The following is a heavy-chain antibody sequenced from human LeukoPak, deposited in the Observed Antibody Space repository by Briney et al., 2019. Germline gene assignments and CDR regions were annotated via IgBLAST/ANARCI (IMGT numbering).Heavy chain of an antibody. Sequence: PSETLSLTCTVSGGSISSSSYYWGWIRQPPGKGLEWIGSIYYSGSTYYNPSLKSRVTISVDTSKNQFSLKLSSVTAADTAVYYCARAGTRYYFDYWGQGTLVTVSS. J-gene: IGHJ4*02. CDR2: IYYSGST. V-gene: IGHV4-39*07. CDR1: GGSISSSSYY. D-gene: IGHD1-1*01. CDR3: ARAGTRYYFDY.